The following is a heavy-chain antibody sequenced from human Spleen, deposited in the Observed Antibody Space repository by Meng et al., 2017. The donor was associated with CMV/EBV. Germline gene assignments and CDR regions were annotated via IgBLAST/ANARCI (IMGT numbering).Heavy chain of an antibody. CDR3: ARLTTAMVKGGNYYYYGMDV. CDR1: GFTFSSYA. Sequence: GESLKISCAASGFTFSSYAIHWVRQAPGKGLEWVSSISSSSSYIYYADSVKGRFTISRDNAKNSLYLQMNSLRAEDTAVYYCARLTTAMVKGGNYYYYGMDVWGQGTTVTVSS. V-gene: IGHV3-21*01. D-gene: IGHD5-18*01. CDR2: ISSSSSYI. J-gene: IGHJ6*02.